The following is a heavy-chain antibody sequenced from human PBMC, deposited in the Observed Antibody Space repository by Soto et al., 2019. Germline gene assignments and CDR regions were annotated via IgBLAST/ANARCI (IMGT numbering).Heavy chain of an antibody. CDR3: ARDIQDSGIFFDY. Sequence: EVQLVESGGGLVQPGGSLRLSCDASGFTFSGYYMNWVRQAPGKGLEWVSSISGSGGTIFYADSVKGRFTISRDNAKSSLYLQVNSLRAEDTAVYYCARDIQDSGIFFDYWGQGTLVTVSS. CDR2: ISGSGGTI. D-gene: IGHD6-19*01. J-gene: IGHJ4*02. V-gene: IGHV3-48*01. CDR1: GFTFSGYY.